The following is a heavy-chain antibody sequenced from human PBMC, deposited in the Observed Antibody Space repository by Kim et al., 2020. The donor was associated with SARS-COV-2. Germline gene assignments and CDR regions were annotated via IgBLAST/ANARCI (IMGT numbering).Heavy chain of an antibody. D-gene: IGHD2-21*02. CDR3: ARGLTFHCGGDCYSDNWFDP. CDR1: GYTFTSYG. V-gene: IGHV1-18*01. Sequence: ASVKVSCKASGYTFTSYGISWVRQAPGQGLEWMGWISAYNGNTNYAQKLQGRVTMTTDTSTSTAYMELRSLRSDDTAVYYCARGLTFHCGGDCYSDNWFDPWGQGTLVTVSS. J-gene: IGHJ5*02. CDR2: ISAYNGNT.